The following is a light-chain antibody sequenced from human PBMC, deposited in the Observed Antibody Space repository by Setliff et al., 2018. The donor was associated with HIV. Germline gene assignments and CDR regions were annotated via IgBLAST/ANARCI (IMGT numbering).Light chain of an antibody. J-gene: IGLJ1*01. CDR2: EVT. CDR1: SSDIGTYNF. Sequence: QSALTQPASVSGSPGQSITISCTGTSSDIGTYNFVSWYQQHPGRAPKLIIYEVTNRPSGVSSRFSGSKSGNTASLTISGLQTEDEADYYCTSYTSRNTLVFGTGTKGTVL. CDR3: TSYTSRNTLV. V-gene: IGLV2-14*01.